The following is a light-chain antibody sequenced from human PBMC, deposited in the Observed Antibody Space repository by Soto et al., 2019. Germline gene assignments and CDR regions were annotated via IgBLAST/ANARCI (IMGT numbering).Light chain of an antibody. CDR2: AAS. CDR1: QNISNY. Sequence: DIQMTQSPSSLSASVGDRVTITCRASQNISNYLNWYQHRPGKAPNLLIYAASNLQSGVPSKFSASGSGTDFALPISRLQPEDFATYYCQQSYRTPSITFGQGTRLEIK. V-gene: IGKV1-39*01. CDR3: QQSYRTPSIT. J-gene: IGKJ5*01.